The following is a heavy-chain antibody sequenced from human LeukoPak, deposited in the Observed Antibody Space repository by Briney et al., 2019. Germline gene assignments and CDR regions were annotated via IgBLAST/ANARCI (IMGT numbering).Heavy chain of an antibody. CDR2: ISYDGSNK. CDR1: GFTFSSYG. J-gene: IGHJ3*02. Sequence: PGGSLRLSCAASGFTFSSYGMHWVRQAPGKGLEWVAVISYDGSNKYYADSVKGRFTISRDNSKNTLYLQMNSLRAEDTAVYYCAKDREYYYDSSGCAFDIWGQGTMVTVSS. D-gene: IGHD3-22*01. CDR3: AKDREYYYDSSGCAFDI. V-gene: IGHV3-30*18.